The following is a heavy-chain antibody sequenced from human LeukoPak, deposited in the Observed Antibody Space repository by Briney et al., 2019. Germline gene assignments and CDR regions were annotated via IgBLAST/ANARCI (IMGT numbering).Heavy chain of an antibody. CDR2: INPNSGVT. CDR3: ARPLSSSGWYTYWFDP. V-gene: IGHV1-2*06. J-gene: IGHJ5*02. CDR1: GYTFTGYY. D-gene: IGHD6-19*01. Sequence: ASVKVSCKASGYTFTGYYMHWVRQAPGQGFECMGRINPNSGVTNYAQKLQGRVTMTRDTSISTPYTDLSRLRPDDTAVYYCARPLSSSGWYTYWFDPWGQGTPVTVSS.